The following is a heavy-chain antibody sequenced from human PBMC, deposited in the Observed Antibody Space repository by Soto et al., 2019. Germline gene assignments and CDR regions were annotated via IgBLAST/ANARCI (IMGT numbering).Heavy chain of an antibody. CDR2: IPRTGAT. CDR1: GFSVKSNV. D-gene: IGHD3-22*01. J-gene: IGHJ3*01. CDR3: RALLLAECFDV. Sequence: VQLVESGGGLMQPGGSLRLSCAASGFSVKSNVMNWAPTAPGKGLAWASFIPRTGATLYADSVKGRLIVSRDDANNAVYLRLNGVPVDDTAVYYGRALLLAECFDVWGRGTVVTVSA. V-gene: IGHV3-53*01.